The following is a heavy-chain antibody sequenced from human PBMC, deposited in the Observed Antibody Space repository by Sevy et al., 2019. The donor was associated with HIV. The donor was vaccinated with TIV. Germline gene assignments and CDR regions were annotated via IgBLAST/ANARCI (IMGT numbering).Heavy chain of an antibody. V-gene: IGHV3-23*01. CDR2: ISGSGGST. D-gene: IGHD3-10*01. CDR3: ARGYGSGSPPDY. Sequence: GGSLRLSCVASGFIFNSDAMNWVRQAPGKGLEWVSSISGSGGSTYYGDCAKGRFSISRDNFNNRVFLEMNTLRADDTAVYYCARGYGSGSPPDYWGQGTLVTVSS. CDR1: GFIFNSDA. J-gene: IGHJ4*02.